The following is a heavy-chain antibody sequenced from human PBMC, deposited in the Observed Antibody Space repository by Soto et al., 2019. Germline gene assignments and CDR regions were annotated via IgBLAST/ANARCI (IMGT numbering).Heavy chain of an antibody. J-gene: IGHJ4*02. CDR2: IWYDGSNK. V-gene: IGHV3-33*01. Sequence: GGSLRLSCAASGFTFNLYGMHWVRQAPGKGLEWVASIWYDGSNKYYADSVKGRFTTSRDNSKNTLFLQMNSLRGEDTAVYYCARDLNGWYLDYWGQGTPVTVSS. CDR1: GFTFNLYG. CDR3: ARDLNGWYLDY. D-gene: IGHD6-19*01.